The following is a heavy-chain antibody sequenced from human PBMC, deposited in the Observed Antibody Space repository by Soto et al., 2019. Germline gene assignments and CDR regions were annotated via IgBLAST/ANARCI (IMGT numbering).Heavy chain of an antibody. D-gene: IGHD6-13*01. CDR3: ARHRAAVRNYYYYYGMDF. Sequence: PGESLKISCKGSGYSFTSYWIGWVRQMPGKGLEWMGIIYPGDSDTRYSPSFQGQVTISADKSISTAYLQWSSLKASDTAMYYCARHRAAVRNYYYYYGMDFWGQGTTVTVSS. V-gene: IGHV5-51*01. CDR2: IYPGDSDT. CDR1: GYSFTSYW. J-gene: IGHJ6*02.